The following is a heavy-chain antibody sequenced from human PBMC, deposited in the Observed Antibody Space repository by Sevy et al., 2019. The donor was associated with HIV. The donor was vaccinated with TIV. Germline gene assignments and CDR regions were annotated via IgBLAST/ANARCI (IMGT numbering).Heavy chain of an antibody. Sequence: GGSLRLSCAASGFSFNRYAMHWVRQAPGKGLEWVAMESYDTSNRYYADSVKGRFTISRDTSKSTLYLQVNSLRAEDAAVYYCARAALTSGYLYYFDYWGQGTLVTVSS. V-gene: IGHV3-30*04. CDR1: GFSFNRYA. D-gene: IGHD3-22*01. CDR2: ESYDTSNR. J-gene: IGHJ4*02. CDR3: ARAALTSGYLYYFDY.